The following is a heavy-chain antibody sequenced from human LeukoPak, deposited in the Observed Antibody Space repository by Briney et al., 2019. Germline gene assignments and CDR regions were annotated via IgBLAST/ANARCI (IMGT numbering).Heavy chain of an antibody. D-gene: IGHD5/OR15-5a*01. CDR3: AKFGLSTLYYYYYMDV. CDR2: ISGSGGST. CDR1: GFTFSSYG. J-gene: IGHJ6*03. Sequence: GGTLRLPCAASGFTFSSYGMSWVRQAPGKGLEWVSAISGSGGSTYYADSVKGRFTISRDNSKNTLYLQMNSLRAEDTAVYYCAKFGLSTLYYYYYMDVWGKGTTVTISS. V-gene: IGHV3-23*01.